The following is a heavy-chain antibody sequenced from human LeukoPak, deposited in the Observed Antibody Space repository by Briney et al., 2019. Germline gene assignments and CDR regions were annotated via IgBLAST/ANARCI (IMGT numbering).Heavy chain of an antibody. Sequence: SVKVSCKASGGTFSNYGISWVRQAPGQGLEWMGGIIPIFGTANYAQKFQGRVTITADESTSTAYMELSSLRSEDTAVYYCAGSRDGYRNYYYYMDVWGKGTTVTISS. CDR1: GGTFSNYG. V-gene: IGHV1-69*01. J-gene: IGHJ6*03. CDR3: AGSRDGYRNYYYYMDV. CDR2: IIPIFGTA. D-gene: IGHD5-24*01.